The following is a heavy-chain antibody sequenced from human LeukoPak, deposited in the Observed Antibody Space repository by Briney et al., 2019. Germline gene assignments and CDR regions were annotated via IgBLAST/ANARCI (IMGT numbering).Heavy chain of an antibody. CDR2: IYPGDSDA. CDR1: GSSFTNYW. CDR3: ARPYSTGIRDAYDM. D-gene: IGHD2/OR15-2a*01. Sequence: GESLPISSPASGSSFTNYWIAWVRRMPGAGLEWMGTIYPGDSDARYSPAFQGQFTLSVDRSTTTAYLQWPSLKASDTAMYYCARPYSTGIRDAYDMWGQGTMGIVSS. J-gene: IGHJ3*02. V-gene: IGHV5-51*01.